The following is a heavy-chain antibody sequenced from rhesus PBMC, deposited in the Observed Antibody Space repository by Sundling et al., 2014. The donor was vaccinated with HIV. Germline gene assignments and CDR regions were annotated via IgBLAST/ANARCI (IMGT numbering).Heavy chain of an antibody. D-gene: IGHD1-44*01. CDR1: GYTFTDYY. CDR3: AKERVGLLDAAIASGLDS. V-gene: IGHV1S2*01. Sequence: QVQLVQSGAEVKKPGSSVKVSCKASGYTFTDYYIHWVRQVPRQGLEWIGWINPYNANTKFAQKFQGRVTMTRDTSTSTLYMELKSLRSEDTAIYYCAKERVGLLDAAIASGLDSWGRGVVVTVSS. CDR2: INPYNANT. J-gene: IGHJ6*01.